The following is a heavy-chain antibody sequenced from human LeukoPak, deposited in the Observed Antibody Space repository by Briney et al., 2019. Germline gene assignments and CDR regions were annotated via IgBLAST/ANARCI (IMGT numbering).Heavy chain of an antibody. CDR3: ARRKKTTRYCSSTSCYDKANWFDP. CDR1: GYTFTSYD. V-gene: IGHV1-8*01. D-gene: IGHD2-2*01. CDR2: MNPNSGNT. Sequence: ASVKVSCKASGYTFTSYDINWVRQATGQGLEWMGWMNPNSGNTGYAQKFQGRVTMTRNTSISTAYMELSSLRSEDTAVYYCARRKKTTRYCSSTSCYDKANWFDPWGQGTLVTVSS. J-gene: IGHJ5*02.